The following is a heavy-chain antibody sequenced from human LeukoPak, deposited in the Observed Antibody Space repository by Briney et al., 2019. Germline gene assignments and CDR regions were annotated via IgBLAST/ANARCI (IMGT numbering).Heavy chain of an antibody. CDR1: GDSISNFY. Sequence: PSETLSLTCSVSGDSISNFYWTWIRQPPGKGLEWIGYIWTGGSTNSDPSLKSRVTMSGVTSKNQVSLKLTSVTAADTAVYYCARLLGNYADYWGQGTLVTVSS. J-gene: IGHJ4*02. D-gene: IGHD1-26*01. CDR2: IWTGGST. CDR3: ARLLGNYADY. V-gene: IGHV4-4*09.